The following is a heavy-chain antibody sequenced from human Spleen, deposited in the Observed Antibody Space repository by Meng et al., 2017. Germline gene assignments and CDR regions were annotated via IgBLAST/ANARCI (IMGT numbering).Heavy chain of an antibody. Sequence: QGQLQQWGAGLLKPSETLSLTCAVYGGSLSGYYWRWIRQPPGKGLEWIGEINHSGSTNYNPSLKSRVTISVDTSKTQFSLKLSSVTAADSAVYYCARGPTTMAHDFDYWGQGTLVTVSS. CDR3: ARGPTTMAHDFDY. CDR1: GGSLSGYY. V-gene: IGHV4-34*01. D-gene: IGHD4-11*01. J-gene: IGHJ4*02. CDR2: INHSGST.